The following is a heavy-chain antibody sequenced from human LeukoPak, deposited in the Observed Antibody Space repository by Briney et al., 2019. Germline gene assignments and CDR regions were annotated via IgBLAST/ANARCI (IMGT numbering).Heavy chain of an antibody. CDR2: ISSSGSTI. D-gene: IGHD2-21*02. CDR3: ARLYCGGDCPSPHYYGMDV. CDR1: GFTFSDYY. V-gene: IGHV3-11*01. J-gene: IGHJ6*02. Sequence: GGSLRLSCAASGFTFSDYYMSWIRQAPGKGLEWVSYISSSGSTIYYADSVKGRFTISRDNAKNSLYLQMNSLRAEDTAVCYCARLYCGGDCPSPHYYGMDVWGQGTTVTVSS.